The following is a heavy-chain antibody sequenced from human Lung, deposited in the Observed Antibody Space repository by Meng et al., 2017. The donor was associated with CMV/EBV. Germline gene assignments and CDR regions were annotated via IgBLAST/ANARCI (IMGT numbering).Heavy chain of an antibody. CDR1: GCSISSSTYY. CDR2: IYYSGST. D-gene: IGHD2/OR15-2a*01. J-gene: IGHJ6*02. CDR3: ARGVIASNYYYYGMDV. Sequence: SETLSLTCTVSGCSISSSTYYWGGIRQPPGKGLEWIGSIYYSGSTYYNPSLKSRVTISVDTSKNQFSLKLSSVTAADTAVYYCARGVIASNYYYYGMDVWGQGTTVTVSS. V-gene: IGHV4-39*07.